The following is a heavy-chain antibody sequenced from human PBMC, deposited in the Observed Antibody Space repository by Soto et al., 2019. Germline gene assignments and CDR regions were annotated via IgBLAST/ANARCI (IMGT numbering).Heavy chain of an antibody. CDR2: INHSGST. J-gene: IGHJ3*02. CDR3: ATRAAAGTVAFDI. D-gene: IGHD6-13*01. Sequence: QVQLQQWGAGLLKPSETLSLTCAVYGGSFSGYYWSWIRQPPGKGLEWIGEINHSGSTNYNPSLKSRVTISVDTSKNQFSLKLSSVTAADTAVYYCATRAAAGTVAFDIWGQGTMVTVSS. CDR1: GGSFSGYY. V-gene: IGHV4-34*01.